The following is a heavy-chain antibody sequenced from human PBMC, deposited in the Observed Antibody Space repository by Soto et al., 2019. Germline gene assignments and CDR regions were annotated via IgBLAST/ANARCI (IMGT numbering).Heavy chain of an antibody. CDR1: GFSLYTGRVG. J-gene: IGHJ6*04. Sequence: QITLKESSPTLVKPTQTLTLTCSFSGFSLYTGRVGVGWIRQPPGKALEWLALLYWDDTRRYNPSLKNTLTIAKDTSENQVVLTVTDMGPVDTGTYFCAHYTTDTYFDVWGKGATVTVSS. CDR3: AHYTTDTYFDV. CDR2: LYWDDTR. V-gene: IGHV2-5*02. D-gene: IGHD1-1*01.